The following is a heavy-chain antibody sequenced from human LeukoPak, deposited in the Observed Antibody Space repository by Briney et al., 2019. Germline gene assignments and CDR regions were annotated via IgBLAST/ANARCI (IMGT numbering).Heavy chain of an antibody. CDR2: ISFDANDK. D-gene: IGHD6-13*01. J-gene: IGHJ4*02. Sequence: GGSQRLSCAASGFTFATHAMHWVRQAPGKGLEWVAVISFDANDKYSSDSVKGRFTISRDNSKNTVYLQMNSLRTEDPAVYYCGRDYWYLPDYWGQGTLVTVSS. V-gene: IGHV3-30*03. CDR3: GRDYWYLPDY. CDR1: GFTFATHA.